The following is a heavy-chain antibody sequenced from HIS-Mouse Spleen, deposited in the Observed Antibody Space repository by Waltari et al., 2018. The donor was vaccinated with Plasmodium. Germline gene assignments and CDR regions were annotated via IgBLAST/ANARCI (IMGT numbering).Heavy chain of an antibody. CDR3: ARGSAGDAFDI. J-gene: IGHJ3*02. CDR1: GYTFTRSG. V-gene: IGHV1-18*01. D-gene: IGHD6-19*01. Sequence: QVQLVQSGTDMKKPGASVKVSCKASGYTFTRSGINWVRQAPGQGLEWMGWISAYKGNTNYAQKRQGRVTMTTDTSTSTAYMQLRSLRADDTAVYYCARGSAGDAFDIWGQGTMVTVSS. CDR2: ISAYKGNT.